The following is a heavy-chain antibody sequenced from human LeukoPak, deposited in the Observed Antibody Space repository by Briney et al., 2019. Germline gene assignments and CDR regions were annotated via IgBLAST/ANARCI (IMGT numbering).Heavy chain of an antibody. J-gene: IGHJ4*02. CDR3: ARDEDSSGYCDY. CDR1: GFTFSSYA. Sequence: PGGSLRLSCAASGFTFSSYAMSWVRQAPGKGLEWVSVISSSGGSTYYADSVKGRFTISRDNAKNSLYLQMNSLRAEDTAVYYCARDEDSSGYCDYWGQGTLVTVSS. D-gene: IGHD3-22*01. CDR2: ISSSGGST. V-gene: IGHV3-23*01.